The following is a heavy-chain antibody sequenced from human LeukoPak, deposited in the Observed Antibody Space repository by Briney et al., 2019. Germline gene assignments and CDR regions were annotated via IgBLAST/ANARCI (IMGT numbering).Heavy chain of an antibody. CDR2: ISAYNGNT. V-gene: IGHV1-18*01. Sequence: ASVKASCKASGYTFTSYGISWLRQAPGQGLEWMGWISAYNGNTNYAQKLQGRVTMTTDTSTRKAYMELRRLRSDDTAVYYCARSSSYYDFWSGYYPILPLMYVWGKGTTVTVSS. CDR3: ARSSSYYDFWSGYYPILPLMYV. J-gene: IGHJ6*03. CDR1: GYTFTSYG. D-gene: IGHD3-3*01.